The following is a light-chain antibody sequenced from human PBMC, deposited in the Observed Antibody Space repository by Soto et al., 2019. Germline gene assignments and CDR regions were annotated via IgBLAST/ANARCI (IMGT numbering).Light chain of an antibody. CDR1: QSISSW. Sequence: DIPMTQSPSTLSASVGDRVTITCRASQSISSWLAWYQQKPGKAPKLLIYKASCLESGVPSRFSGSGSGTEFTLTISSLQPDDFATYYCQQYNSYSRTFGQGTKVEIK. J-gene: IGKJ1*01. CDR2: KAS. V-gene: IGKV1-5*03. CDR3: QQYNSYSRT.